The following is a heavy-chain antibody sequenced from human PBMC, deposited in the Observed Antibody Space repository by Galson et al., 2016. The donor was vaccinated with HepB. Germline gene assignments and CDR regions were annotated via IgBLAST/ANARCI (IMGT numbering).Heavy chain of an antibody. CDR2: ISSSSSYI. CDR1: GFPFSQYN. CDR3: VRDTLRGTRFDN. Sequence: SLRLSCAASGFPFSQYNMNWVRQAPGKGLEWVSFISSSSSYIYYVDSVKGRFTISRDNAKNSLYLQMDSLRAEDKAVFYCVRDTLRGTRFDNWGQGTLVTVAS. D-gene: IGHD1-14*01. V-gene: IGHV3-21*01. J-gene: IGHJ4*02.